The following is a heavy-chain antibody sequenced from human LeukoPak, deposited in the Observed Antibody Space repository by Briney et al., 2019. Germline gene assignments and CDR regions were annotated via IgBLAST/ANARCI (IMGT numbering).Heavy chain of an antibody. CDR3: ARFRTWGDKAFDY. CDR2: ISNNGGYT. J-gene: IGHJ4*02. Sequence: GTSLRLSCAASGFAFSSYGMHWVRQAPGKGLEWVSAISNNGGYTYYADSVQGRFTISRDSAKNSLYLQMNSLRAEDTAVYYCARFRTWGDKAFDYWGQGTLVTVSS. D-gene: IGHD2-21*02. V-gene: IGHV3-21*01. CDR1: GFAFSSYG.